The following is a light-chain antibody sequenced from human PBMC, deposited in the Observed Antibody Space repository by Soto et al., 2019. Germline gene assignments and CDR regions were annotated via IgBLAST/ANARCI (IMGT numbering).Light chain of an antibody. Sequence: DIQMTQSPSTLSASVGDSVTITCRASQSLNSYLAWYQQKPGKAPKLLIYDASSLESGVPSRFSGSGSGTEFTLTISSLQPDDFATYYCQKYNSASITFGQGTRLEIK. CDR2: DAS. CDR3: QKYNSASIT. CDR1: QSLNSY. J-gene: IGKJ5*01. V-gene: IGKV1-5*01.